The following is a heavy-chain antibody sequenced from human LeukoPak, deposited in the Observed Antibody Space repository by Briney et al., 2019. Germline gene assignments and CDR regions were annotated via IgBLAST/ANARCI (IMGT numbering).Heavy chain of an antibody. D-gene: IGHD2-2*01. Sequence: GVSLRLSCSASGFTFSSYEMNWVRQAPGKGLEWVSYISSSGSITYYADSVKGRFTVSRDNAKNSLYLQMNSLTAEDTAVYYCARDGGYCSSTSCQSFDYWGQGTLVTVSS. J-gene: IGHJ4*02. V-gene: IGHV3-48*03. CDR3: ARDGGYCSSTSCQSFDY. CDR2: ISSSGSIT. CDR1: GFTFSSYE.